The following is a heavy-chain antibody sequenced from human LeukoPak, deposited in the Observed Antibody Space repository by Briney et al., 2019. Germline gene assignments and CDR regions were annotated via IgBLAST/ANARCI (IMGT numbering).Heavy chain of an antibody. CDR1: GFTFSSYS. J-gene: IGHJ5*02. Sequence: PGGSLRLSCAASGFTFSSYSMNWVRQAPGKGLEWVSSISRSSSYIYYADSVKGRFTISRDNAKNSLYLQMNSLRAEDTAVYYCARDHFYSSGWYNHWFDPSGQGTLVTVSS. CDR3: ARDHFYSSGWYNHWFDP. CDR2: ISRSSSYI. D-gene: IGHD6-19*01. V-gene: IGHV3-21*01.